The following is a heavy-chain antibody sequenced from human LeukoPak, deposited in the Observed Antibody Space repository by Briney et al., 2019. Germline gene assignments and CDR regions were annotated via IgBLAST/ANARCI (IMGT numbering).Heavy chain of an antibody. CDR1: GGTFSSYS. Sequence: SVKVSCKASGGTFSSYSITWVRQAPGQGLEWMGGIMPLFNTANYAQQFQGRVTITTDGSTSTAYMELSSLRFEDTAMYYCARVDRYHYYLDVWGKGTTVTVSS. J-gene: IGHJ6*03. V-gene: IGHV1-69*05. CDR2: IMPLFNTA. CDR3: ARVDRYHYYLDV.